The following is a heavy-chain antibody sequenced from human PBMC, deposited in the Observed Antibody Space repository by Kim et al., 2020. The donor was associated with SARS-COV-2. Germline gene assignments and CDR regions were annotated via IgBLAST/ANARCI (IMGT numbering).Heavy chain of an antibody. CDR1: GGSFSGYY. V-gene: IGHV4-34*01. J-gene: IGHJ6*03. Sequence: SETLSLTCAVYGGSFSGYYWSWIRQPPGKGLEWIGEINHSGSTNYNPSLKSRVTISVDTSKNQFSLQLSSVTAADTAVYYCARRGVGFGGYDYYMDVWGKGTPVTVSS. D-gene: IGHD3-10*01. CDR2: INHSGST. CDR3: ARRGVGFGGYDYYMDV.